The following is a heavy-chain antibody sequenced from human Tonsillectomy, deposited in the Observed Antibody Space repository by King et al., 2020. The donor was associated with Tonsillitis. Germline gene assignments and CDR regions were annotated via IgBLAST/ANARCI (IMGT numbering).Heavy chain of an antibody. Sequence: EVQLVESGGGLVQPGGALRLSCAASGFTFSSYWMSWGRQAPGEGVEWGANIKPGESVKYYVDTVKGRFTISRDDANNSLYLQMNSLRAEDTAVYYCAAGKGTFDYWGQGTLVTVSS. V-gene: IGHV3-7*03. D-gene: IGHD6-13*01. CDR2: IKPGESVK. CDR1: GFTFSSYW. CDR3: AAGKGTFDY. J-gene: IGHJ4*02.